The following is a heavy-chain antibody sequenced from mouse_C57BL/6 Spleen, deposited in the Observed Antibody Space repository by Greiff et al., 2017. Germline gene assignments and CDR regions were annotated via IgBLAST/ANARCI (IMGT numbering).Heavy chain of an antibody. CDR1: GYTFTSYW. CDR2: IHPTSGST. CDR3: ATNYYGSSFGFDY. V-gene: IGHV1-64*01. Sequence: QVQLQQPGAELVKPGASVKLSCKASGYTFTSYWMHWVKQRPGQGLEWIGMIHPTSGSTNYNEKFKSKATLTVDKSSSTAYMQLSSLTSEDSAVYYCATNYYGSSFGFDYWGQGTTLTVSS. D-gene: IGHD1-1*01. J-gene: IGHJ2*01.